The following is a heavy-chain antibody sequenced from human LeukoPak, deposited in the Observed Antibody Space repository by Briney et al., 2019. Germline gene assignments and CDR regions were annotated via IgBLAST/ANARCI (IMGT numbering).Heavy chain of an antibody. J-gene: IGHJ4*02. D-gene: IGHD3-9*01. CDR2: IVGSGASI. V-gene: IGHV3-23*01. Sequence: PGASLRLSCAASGFTFSNYAMSWVRQAPGKGLEWVSAIVGSGASIYYADSVKGRFTISRDNSKNTLYLQMNSLRAEDTALYYCAKWGDYDVLTGYYDSDYWGQGTLVTVSS. CDR3: AKWGDYDVLTGYYDSDY. CDR1: GFTFSNYA.